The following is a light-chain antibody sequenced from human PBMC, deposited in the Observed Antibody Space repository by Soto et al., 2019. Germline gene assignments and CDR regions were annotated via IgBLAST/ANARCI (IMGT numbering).Light chain of an antibody. CDR2: DAS. V-gene: IGKV3-11*01. CDR3: QQRSNWPLP. Sequence: EIVLSQSPGTLSLSPGERATLFCRASQSVSSYFAWYQQKPGQAPNLLIYDASNRATGIPARFSGSGSGTDFTLTISSLEPEDFAVYYCQQRSNWPLPFGQGTRLEIK. J-gene: IGKJ5*01. CDR1: QSVSSY.